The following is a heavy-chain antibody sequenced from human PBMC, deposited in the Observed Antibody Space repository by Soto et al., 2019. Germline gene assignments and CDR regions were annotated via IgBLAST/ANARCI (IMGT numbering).Heavy chain of an antibody. D-gene: IGHD5-12*01. J-gene: IGHJ4*02. V-gene: IGHV1-69*04. Sequence: SVKVSCKASGYTFTSYYMHWVRQAPGQGLEWMGRIIPILGIANYAQKFQGRVTITADKSTSTAYMELSSLRSEDTAVYYCARDWSGYDTDFDYWGQGTLVTVSS. CDR3: ARDWSGYDTDFDY. CDR2: IIPILGIA. CDR1: GYTFTSYY.